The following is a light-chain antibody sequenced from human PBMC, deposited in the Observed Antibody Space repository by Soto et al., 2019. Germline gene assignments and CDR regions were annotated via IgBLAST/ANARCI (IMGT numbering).Light chain of an antibody. Sequence: EIVMTQSPATLSVSRGERATLSCRASQSVNSNLAWYQQKPGQAPRLLIYGASTRATGVPARFSVSGSGTEFTLTISSLQSEDFAFYYCQQYDNWPITFGQGTRLDIK. CDR1: QSVNSN. V-gene: IGKV3-15*01. CDR3: QQYDNWPIT. J-gene: IGKJ5*01. CDR2: GAS.